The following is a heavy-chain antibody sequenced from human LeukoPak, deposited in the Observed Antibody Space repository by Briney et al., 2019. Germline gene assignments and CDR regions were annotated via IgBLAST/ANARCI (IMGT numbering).Heavy chain of an antibody. CDR3: ARLIRYFDWFPFDY. V-gene: IGHV4-59*08. J-gene: IGHJ4*02. CDR1: GGSISSYY. CDR2: IYYSGST. Sequence: SETLSLTCTVSGGSISSYYWSWIRQPPGKGLEWSGYIYYSGSTNHNPSLKSRVTISVDTSKNQFSLKLSSVTAADTAVYYCARLIRYFDWFPFDYWGQGTLVTVSS. D-gene: IGHD3-9*01.